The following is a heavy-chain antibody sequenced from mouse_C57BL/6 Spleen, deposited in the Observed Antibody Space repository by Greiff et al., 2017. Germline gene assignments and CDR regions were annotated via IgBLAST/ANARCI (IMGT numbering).Heavy chain of an antibody. CDR1: GYTFTSYW. D-gene: IGHD2-10*01. V-gene: IGHV1-5*01. J-gene: IGHJ4*01. Sequence: EVQLQESGTVLARPGASVKMSCKTSGYTFTSYWMHWVKQRPGQGLEWIGAIYPGNSDTSYNQKFKGKAKLTAVTSASTAYMELSSLTNEDSAVYYCTGSYYGFYAMDYWGQGTSVTVSS. CDR3: TGSYYGFYAMDY. CDR2: IYPGNSDT.